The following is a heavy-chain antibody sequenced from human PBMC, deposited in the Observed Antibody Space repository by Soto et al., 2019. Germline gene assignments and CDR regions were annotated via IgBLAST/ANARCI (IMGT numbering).Heavy chain of an antibody. V-gene: IGHV4-34*01. CDR1: GGSFSGCY. D-gene: IGHD6-13*01. Sequence: PSETLSLTCAVYGGSFSGCYWSWIRQPPGKGLEWIGEINHSGSTNYNPSLKSRVTISVDTSKNQFSLKLSSVTAADTAVYYCARGSGVAAAGATDYWGQGTLVTVSS. CDR3: ARGSGVAAAGATDY. CDR2: INHSGST. J-gene: IGHJ4*02.